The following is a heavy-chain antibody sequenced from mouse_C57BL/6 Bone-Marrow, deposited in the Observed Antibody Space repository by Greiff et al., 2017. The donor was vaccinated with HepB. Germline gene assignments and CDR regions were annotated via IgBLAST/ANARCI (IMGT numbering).Heavy chain of an antibody. CDR1: GYSITSGYY. J-gene: IGHJ3*01. V-gene: IGHV3-6*01. CDR3: AICYGYDEFAY. Sequence: EVKLQESGPGLVKPSQSLSLTCSVTGYSITSGYYWNWIRQFPGNKLEWMGYISYDGSNNYNPSLKNLIRITRDTSKKQFFLKLNSVTTEDTATYYCAICYGYDEFAYWGQGTLVTVSA. D-gene: IGHD2-2*01. CDR2: ISYDGSN.